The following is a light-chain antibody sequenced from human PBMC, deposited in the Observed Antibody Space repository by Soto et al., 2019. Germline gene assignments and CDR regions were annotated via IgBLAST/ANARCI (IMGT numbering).Light chain of an antibody. Sequence: EIVMTQSPATLSLSPGDRATLSCRASQSVSRNLAWYQQKPGQAPRLLIYGASTRATGIPARFSGSGSGTEFTLTISSLQSEDFAVYYCQQYNNWLATFGGGTKVDIK. CDR2: GAS. V-gene: IGKV3-15*01. CDR3: QQYNNWLAT. CDR1: QSVSRN. J-gene: IGKJ4*01.